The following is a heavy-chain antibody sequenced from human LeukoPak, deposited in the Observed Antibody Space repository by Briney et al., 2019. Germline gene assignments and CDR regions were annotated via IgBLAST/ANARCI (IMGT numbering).Heavy chain of an antibody. D-gene: IGHD3-22*01. CDR1: GGSISSYY. V-gene: IGHV4-59*08. Sequence: PSETLSLTCTVSGGSISSYYWSWIRQAPGKGLEWIGYIYYSGSTNYNPSLKSRVTISVDTSKNQFSLKLSSVTAADTAVYYCARLVSYDSSGYYPYYFDYWGQGTLVTVSS. J-gene: IGHJ4*02. CDR2: IYYSGST. CDR3: ARLVSYDSSGYYPYYFDY.